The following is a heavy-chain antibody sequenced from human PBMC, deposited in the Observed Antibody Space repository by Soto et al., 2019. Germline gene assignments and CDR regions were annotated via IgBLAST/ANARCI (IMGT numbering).Heavy chain of an antibody. Sequence: QVQLQESGPGLVKPSETLSLTCTVSGGSISSYYWSWIRQPPGKGLEWIGYIYYSGSTNYNPSLKSRVTISVDTSKNQFSLKLSSVTAADTAVYYCARHELAGSSSSFSLDYWGQGTLVTVSS. CDR3: ARHELAGSSSSFSLDY. CDR1: GGSISSYY. V-gene: IGHV4-59*08. J-gene: IGHJ4*02. CDR2: IYYSGST. D-gene: IGHD6-6*01.